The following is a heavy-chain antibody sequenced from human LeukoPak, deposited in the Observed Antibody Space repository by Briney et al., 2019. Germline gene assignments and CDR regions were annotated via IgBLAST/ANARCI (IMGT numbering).Heavy chain of an antibody. J-gene: IGHJ4*02. Sequence: GGSLRLSCAASGFTFSDYAMNWVRQPPGEGLEWVSAISGSGDSTYYADSAKGRFTISRDNSKNTLYLQMNSLRVEDTAIYYCAKRGRTCLSTRCNIDYWGQGTLVTVSS. D-gene: IGHD2-2*01. CDR2: ISGSGDST. CDR1: GFTFSDYA. CDR3: AKRGRTCLSTRCNIDY. V-gene: IGHV3-23*01.